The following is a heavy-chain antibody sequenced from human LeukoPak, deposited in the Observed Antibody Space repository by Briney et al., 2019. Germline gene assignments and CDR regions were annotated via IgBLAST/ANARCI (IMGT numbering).Heavy chain of an antibody. V-gene: IGHV3-33*01. Sequence: GGSLRLPCAASGFTFNGYAMHWVRQAPGKGLEWVALIWYDGSNKYYTDSVKGRFTVSRDNSKNTLYLQMSTLRAEDTAVYYCARDDYGSGAYFDLWGQGTLVTVSA. J-gene: IGHJ4*02. D-gene: IGHD3-10*01. CDR3: ARDDYGSGAYFDL. CDR1: GFTFNGYA. CDR2: IWYDGSNK.